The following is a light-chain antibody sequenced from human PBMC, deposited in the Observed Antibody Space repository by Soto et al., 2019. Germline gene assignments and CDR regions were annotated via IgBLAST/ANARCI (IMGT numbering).Light chain of an antibody. V-gene: IGKV3-20*01. Sequence: EIVLTQSPGPLSLSPGERATLSCMSRQSVSSSYLAWYQQKPGQAPRLIIYAASTRATGIPARFSGSGSGTECTLTINSLQPEDVAVYYCQQYYNWPRTFGQGTKVDIK. CDR3: QQYYNWPRT. CDR1: QSVSSSY. CDR2: AAS. J-gene: IGKJ1*01.